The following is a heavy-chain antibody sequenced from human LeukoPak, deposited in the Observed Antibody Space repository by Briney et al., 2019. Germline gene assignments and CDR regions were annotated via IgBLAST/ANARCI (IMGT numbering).Heavy chain of an antibody. J-gene: IGHJ3*02. CDR2: MSSSSTYI. V-gene: IGHV3-21*01. CDR1: GFTFSSYS. D-gene: IGHD4-23*01. Sequence: AGGSLRLSCAASGFTFSSYSMNWVRQAPGKGLEWVSSMSSSSTYIYYADSVKGRFTISRDNAKNSLYLQMNSLRAEDTAVYYCAKDPLASRWRDAFDIWGQGTMVTVSS. CDR3: AKDPLASRWRDAFDI.